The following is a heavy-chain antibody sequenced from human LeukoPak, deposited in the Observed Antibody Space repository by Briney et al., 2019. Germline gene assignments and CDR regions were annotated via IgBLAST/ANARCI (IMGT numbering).Heavy chain of an antibody. CDR2: MYSRGDT. Sequence: GGSLRLSCAASGFTVSDNYMSWVRQAPGKGLEWVSVMYSRGDTYYANSVKGRFTFSREISKNTLYLQMNGLRTEDTAMYYCARDAPQVPAAGVLASWGQGTLVIVSS. J-gene: IGHJ5*02. D-gene: IGHD6-13*01. V-gene: IGHV3-53*01. CDR1: GFTVSDNY. CDR3: ARDAPQVPAAGVLAS.